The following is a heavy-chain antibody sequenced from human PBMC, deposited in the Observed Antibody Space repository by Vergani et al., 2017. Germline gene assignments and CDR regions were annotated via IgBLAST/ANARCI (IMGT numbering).Heavy chain of an antibody. Sequence: QVQLVQSGAEVKKPGSSVKVSCKASGGPFSSYAISWVRQAPGQGLEWMGGIIPIFGTANYAQKFQGRVTITADESTSTAYMELSSLRSEDTAVYYCARRYYGSGSYRYYYYYMDVWGKGTTVTVSS. CDR2: IIPIFGTA. D-gene: IGHD3-10*01. CDR1: GGPFSSYA. CDR3: ARRYYGSGSYRYYYYYMDV. V-gene: IGHV1-69*01. J-gene: IGHJ6*03.